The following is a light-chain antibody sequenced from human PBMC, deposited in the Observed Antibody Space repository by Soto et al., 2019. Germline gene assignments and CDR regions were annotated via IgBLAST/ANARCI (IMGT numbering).Light chain of an antibody. CDR3: QQYGSSPLT. Sequence: EIVLTQSPGTLSLSPGARATLSCRASQSVSSSYLAWYQQKPGQTPRLLIYDASSRATGIADRFSGSGSGTDFTLTISRLEPEDFAVYYCQQYGSSPLTFGGGTKVYIK. J-gene: IGKJ4*01. CDR1: QSVSSSY. V-gene: IGKV3-20*01. CDR2: DAS.